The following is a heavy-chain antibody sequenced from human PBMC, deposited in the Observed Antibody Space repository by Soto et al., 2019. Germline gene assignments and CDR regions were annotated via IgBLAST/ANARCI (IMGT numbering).Heavy chain of an antibody. CDR1: GFTFNIFG. CDR2: LSGSGAST. CDR3: AKGDRWDRLGELWPPDDGIDS. Sequence: EVQLLESGGGLVQPGGSLRLSCEASGFTFNIFGLNWVRQAPGKGLEWVSALSGSGASTYYADSVKGRFSITRDNSKTTLFLKMTSLRTEDTAIYYGAKGDRWDRLGELWPPDDGIDSWGQGTMVTVSS. V-gene: IGHV3-23*01. D-gene: IGHD3-10*01. J-gene: IGHJ3*02.